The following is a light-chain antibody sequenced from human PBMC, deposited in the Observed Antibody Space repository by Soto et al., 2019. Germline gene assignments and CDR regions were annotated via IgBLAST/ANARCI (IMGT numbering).Light chain of an antibody. Sequence: QSALTQPASMSGSPGQSITISCTGTSSDVGGYNYVSWYQQHPGKAPKLMIYEVVNRPSGVSNRFSGSKSDNTASLTISGLQAEDEADYYCNSYTTSSLWVFGGGTKLTVL. CDR1: SSDVGGYNY. J-gene: IGLJ3*02. V-gene: IGLV2-14*01. CDR3: NSYTTSSLWV. CDR2: EVV.